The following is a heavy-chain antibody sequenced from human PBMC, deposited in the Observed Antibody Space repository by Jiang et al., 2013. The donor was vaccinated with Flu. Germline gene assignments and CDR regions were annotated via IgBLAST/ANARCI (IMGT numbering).Heavy chain of an antibody. CDR2: INPNSGGT. J-gene: IGHJ6*02. Sequence: KASGYTFTGYYIHWVRQAPGQGLEWMAHINPNSGGTNYAQKFQGRVTMTRDTSISTAYMELSRLRSDDTAVYYCARDTAMVTYYYYGMDVWGQGTTVTVSS. V-gene: IGHV1-2*06. CDR3: ARDTAMVTYYYYGMDV. D-gene: IGHD5-18*01. CDR1: GYTFTGYY.